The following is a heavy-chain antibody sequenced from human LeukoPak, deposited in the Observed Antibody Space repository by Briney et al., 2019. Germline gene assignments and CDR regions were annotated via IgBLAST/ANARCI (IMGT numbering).Heavy chain of an antibody. CDR3: ARGRGISWFGELFAGYFDY. V-gene: IGHV1-18*01. J-gene: IGHJ4*02. CDR1: GYTFTSYG. Sequence: ASVKVSCKASGYTFTSYGISWVRQAPGQGLEWMGWISAYNGNTNYAQKLQGRVTMTTDTSPSTAYMELRSLRSDDTAVYYCARGRGISWFGELFAGYFDYWGQGTLVTVSS. D-gene: IGHD3-10*01. CDR2: ISAYNGNT.